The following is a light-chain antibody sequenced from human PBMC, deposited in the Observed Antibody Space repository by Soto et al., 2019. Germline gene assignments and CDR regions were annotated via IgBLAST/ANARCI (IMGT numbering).Light chain of an antibody. Sequence: EIVVTQSPATLSVSPGGRATLSCRASQSISSNLAWYQQKPGQAPRLLISGASTRATGIPARFSGSGSGTDFTLTISSLQSEDFAVYYCQQFHDWPMTFGPGTKVDIK. CDR2: GAS. CDR1: QSISSN. CDR3: QQFHDWPMT. V-gene: IGKV3-15*01. J-gene: IGKJ3*01.